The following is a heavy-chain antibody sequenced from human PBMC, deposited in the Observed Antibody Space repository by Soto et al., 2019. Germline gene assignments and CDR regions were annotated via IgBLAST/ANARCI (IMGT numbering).Heavy chain of an antibody. Sequence: EVQLVESGGGLVQPGGSLRLSCAASGFTFSSYWLSWVRQAPGKGLEWVANINPAGSAKYYVDSVKGRFTISRDNAKNSLSLQMNSLRAEDTAVYYCAYGSGNYRFQYWGQGTLVTVSS. CDR1: GFTFSSYW. CDR3: AYGSGNYRFQY. V-gene: IGHV3-7*05. D-gene: IGHD3-10*01. CDR2: INPAGSAK. J-gene: IGHJ4*02.